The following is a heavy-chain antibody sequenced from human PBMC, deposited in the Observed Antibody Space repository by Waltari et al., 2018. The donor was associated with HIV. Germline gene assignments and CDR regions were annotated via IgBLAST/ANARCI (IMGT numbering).Heavy chain of an antibody. CDR2: INPNSGGT. Sequence: WVRQAPGQGLEWMGWINPNSGGTNYAQKFQGRVTMTRDTSISTAYMELSRLRSDDTAVYYCARDPYSSGPQTWFDPWGQGTLVTVSS. CDR3: ARDPYSSGPQTWFDP. D-gene: IGHD6-19*01. V-gene: IGHV1-2*02. J-gene: IGHJ5*02.